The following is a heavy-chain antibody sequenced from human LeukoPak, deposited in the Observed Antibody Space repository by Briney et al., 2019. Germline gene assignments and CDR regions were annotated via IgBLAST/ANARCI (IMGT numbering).Heavy chain of an antibody. Sequence: PGGSLRLSCAASGFIFSDYSMNGVRQAPGKGLAWISYIGIDSGNTKYADSVKGRFTISAESARNSLYLQMNSRRVEDTAVYYCSRDHNDVFDNWGQGTLVTVSS. CDR1: GFIFSDYS. D-gene: IGHD1-1*01. CDR3: SRDHNDVFDN. V-gene: IGHV3-48*04. CDR2: IGIDSGNT. J-gene: IGHJ4*02.